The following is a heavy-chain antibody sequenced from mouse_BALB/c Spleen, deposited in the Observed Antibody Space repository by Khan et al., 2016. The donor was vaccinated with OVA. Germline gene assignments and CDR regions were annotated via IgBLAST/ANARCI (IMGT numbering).Heavy chain of an antibody. D-gene: IGHD2-10*01. Sequence: VQLQESGPGLVAPSQSLSLTCTISGFSFTNYGIHWVRQPPGKGLEWLVVIWSDGSTTYNSALKSRLTISKDNSKSQVFLKMNSLQTDDTAIYFCARQPYYHYNIMDYWGQGTSVTVSS. CDR3: ARQPYYHYNIMDY. J-gene: IGHJ4*01. CDR1: GFSFTNYG. CDR2: IWSDGST. V-gene: IGHV2-6-1*01.